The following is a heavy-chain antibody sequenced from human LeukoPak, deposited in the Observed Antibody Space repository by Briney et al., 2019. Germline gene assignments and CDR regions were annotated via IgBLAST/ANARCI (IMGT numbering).Heavy chain of an antibody. D-gene: IGHD6-13*01. Sequence: GGSLILSCAASGFTFSTSWMHWFRQAPGRGLVWVSRIKSDGSSTTYADSVKGRFTISRDNAKNTLYLQMNSLRAEDTAVYYCARDQYSSTWYRGAFDIWGQGTMVAVSS. CDR2: IKSDGSST. CDR3: ARDQYSSTWYRGAFDI. J-gene: IGHJ3*02. CDR1: GFTFSTSW. V-gene: IGHV3-74*01.